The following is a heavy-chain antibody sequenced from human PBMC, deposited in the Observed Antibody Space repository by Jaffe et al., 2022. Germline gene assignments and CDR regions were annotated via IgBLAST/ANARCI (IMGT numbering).Heavy chain of an antibody. V-gene: IGHV1-2*02. CDR2: INPNNGAT. J-gene: IGHJ4*02. CDR3: ARDRTPSTWYVELDS. CDR1: GYTFNGYF. Sequence: QVQLVQSGAEVKRPGASVKVSCTASGYTFNGYFIHWVRLAPGQGLEWMGWINPNNGATKYTQKFQGRVTMTRDMSISTAHMELTRLQSDDTAIYYCARDRTPSTWYVELDSWGQGTLVTVSS. D-gene: IGHD6-13*01.